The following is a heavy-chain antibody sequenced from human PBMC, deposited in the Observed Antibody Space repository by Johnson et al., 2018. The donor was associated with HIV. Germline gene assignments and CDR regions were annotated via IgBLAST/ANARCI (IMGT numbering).Heavy chain of an antibody. J-gene: IGHJ3*02. CDR2: IRSNANSYAT. CDR1: GFTFSGSA. V-gene: IGHV3-73*01. D-gene: IGHD6-13*01. Sequence: VQLVESGGGLVQPGGSLKLSCAASGFTFSGSAMHWVRQASGTGLEWVGRIRSNANSYATAYAASVKGRFTISRDNAKNSLYLQMNSLRAEDTAVYYCARAAYSSSWYGGAFDIWGQGTMVTVSS. CDR3: ARAAYSSSWYGGAFDI.